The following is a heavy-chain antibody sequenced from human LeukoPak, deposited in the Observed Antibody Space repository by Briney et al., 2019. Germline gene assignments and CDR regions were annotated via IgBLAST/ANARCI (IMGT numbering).Heavy chain of an antibody. CDR2: ISYNGNDE. J-gene: IGHJ6*03. CDR1: GFIFKSYA. CDR3: AKGMLTYYYMDV. Sequence: GRSLRLSCEGSGFIFKSYAMHWVRQAPGRGLEWLTVISYNGNDEDFADSVKGRFTVSRDNSKKTVYLEMNNLRVEDTAVYYCAKGMLTYYYMDVWGKGTTVTVSS. D-gene: IGHD3-16*01. V-gene: IGHV3-30-3*01.